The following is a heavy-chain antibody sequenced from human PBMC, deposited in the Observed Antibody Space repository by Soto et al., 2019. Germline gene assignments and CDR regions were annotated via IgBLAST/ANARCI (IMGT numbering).Heavy chain of an antibody. D-gene: IGHD2-15*01. Sequence: SETLSLTCAVYGGSFSGYYWSWIRQPSGKGLEWIGEINHSGSTNYNPSLKSRVTISVDTSKNQFSLKLSSVTAADTAVYYCERGAVHTDAAYYFDYWGQGTLVTVSS. CDR1: GGSFSGYY. J-gene: IGHJ4*02. V-gene: IGHV4-34*01. CDR3: ERGAVHTDAAYYFDY. CDR2: INHSGST.